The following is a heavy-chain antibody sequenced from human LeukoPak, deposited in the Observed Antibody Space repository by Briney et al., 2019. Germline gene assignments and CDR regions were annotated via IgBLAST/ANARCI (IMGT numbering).Heavy chain of an antibody. Sequence: PGGSLRLSCAASGFTFSTYGMSWVRQAPGKGLEWVAVVSTDGTIKYYADSMKGRFTVSRDNSKNTVDLQMNSLRVEDTALYFCVQEFNHNQWFFDIWGRGTLVTVSP. V-gene: IGHV3-30*18. D-gene: IGHD3-22*01. CDR3: VQEFNHNQWFFDI. CDR1: GFTFSTYG. CDR2: VSTDGTIK. J-gene: IGHJ2*01.